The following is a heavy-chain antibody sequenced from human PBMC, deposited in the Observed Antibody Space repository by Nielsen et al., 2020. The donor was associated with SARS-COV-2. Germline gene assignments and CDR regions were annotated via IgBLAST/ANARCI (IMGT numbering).Heavy chain of an antibody. CDR3: ARDRHSSSPYGMGV. J-gene: IGHJ6*02. CDR2: IYYSGDT. V-gene: IGHV4-59*02. D-gene: IGHD6-6*01. Sequence: GSLRLSCAASGFTVSSNYMSWIRQPPGKGLEWIGYIYYSGDTKYNPSLKSRVTISVDMSKNQFSLRLSSVTAAVTAVYYCARDRHSSSPYGMGVWGQGTTVTVSS. CDR1: GFTVSSNY.